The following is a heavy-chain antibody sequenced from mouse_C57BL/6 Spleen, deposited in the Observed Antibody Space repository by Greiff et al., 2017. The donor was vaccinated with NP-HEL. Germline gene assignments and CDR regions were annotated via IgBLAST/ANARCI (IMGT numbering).Heavy chain of an antibody. CDR1: GYTFTDYY. V-gene: IGHV1-26*01. J-gene: IGHJ1*03. D-gene: IGHD1-1*01. Sequence: VQLQQSGPELVKPGASVKISCKASGYTFTDYYMNWVKQSHGKSLEWIGDINPNNGGTSYNQKFKGKATLTVDKSSSTAYMELRSLTSEDSAVYYCASYYYGSSYWDFDVWGTGTTVTVSS. CDR3: ASYYYGSSYWDFDV. CDR2: INPNNGGT.